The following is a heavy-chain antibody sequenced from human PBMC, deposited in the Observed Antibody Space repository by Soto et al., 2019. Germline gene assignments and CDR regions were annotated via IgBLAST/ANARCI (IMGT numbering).Heavy chain of an antibody. CDR1: GFTFNYYP. CDR3: GRLPGPLVAVLYIYPLDGREAMSDVDV. CDR2: VSFDGSNK. J-gene: IGHJ6*02. D-gene: IGHD6-19*01. Sequence: QMQLVESGGGVVQPGGSLRLSCAASGFTFNYYPMHWVRQAPGKGLQWVAVVSFDGSNKYYADSVKGRFTISKENSKNTLYLQMNSLRREDTAVYYCGRLPGPLVAVLYIYPLDGREAMSDVDVWGQGTTVTVSS. V-gene: IGHV3-30-3*01.